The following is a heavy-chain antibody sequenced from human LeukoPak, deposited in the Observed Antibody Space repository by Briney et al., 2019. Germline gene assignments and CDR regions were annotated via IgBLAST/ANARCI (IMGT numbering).Heavy chain of an antibody. D-gene: IGHD6-6*01. CDR2: ISGSGHDI. J-gene: IGHJ5*01. Sequence: GGSLRLSCAASGFTFSDSYMTWVRQAPGKGVEWVAYISGSGHDINYSDSVKGRFTISRDNAKNSLYLQMSSLRAEDTAVYYCTRDPRHFDSRGQGTLVTVSS. CDR3: TRDPRHFDS. CDR1: GFTFSDSY. V-gene: IGHV3-11*04.